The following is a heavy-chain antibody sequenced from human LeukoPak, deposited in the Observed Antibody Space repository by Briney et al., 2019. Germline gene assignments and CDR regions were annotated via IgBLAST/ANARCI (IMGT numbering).Heavy chain of an antibody. CDR2: ISAYNGNT. J-gene: IGHJ4*02. CDR1: GYTFNSYY. D-gene: IGHD6-13*01. V-gene: IGHV1-18*01. Sequence: ASVKVSCKASGYTFNSYYISRVRQAPGPGLEWMGWISAYNGNTKYAQKLQGRVTMTTDTSTSTAYMELRSLRSDDTAVYYCARDKGGYSRIRAFDYWGQGTLVTVSS. CDR3: ARDKGGYSRIRAFDY.